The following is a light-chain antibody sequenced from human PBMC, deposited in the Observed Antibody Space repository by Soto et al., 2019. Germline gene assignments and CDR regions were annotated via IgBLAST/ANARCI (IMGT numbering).Light chain of an antibody. V-gene: IGKV3-20*01. J-gene: IGKJ5*01. CDR2: GAS. CDR1: QSVSSAY. CDR3: QQYGGSVPIT. Sequence: EIVLTQSPGTLSLSPGERATLSCRASQSVSSAYLAWYQQKPGQAPRLLISGASSRATGIPDRFSGSGSGTDFSLTISGLEPEDFAVCSCQQYGGSVPITFGQGTRLDIK.